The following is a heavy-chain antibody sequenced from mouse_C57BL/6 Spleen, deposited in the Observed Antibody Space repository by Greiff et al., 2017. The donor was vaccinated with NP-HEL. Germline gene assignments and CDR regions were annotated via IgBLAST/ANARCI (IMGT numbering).Heavy chain of an antibody. D-gene: IGHD2-3*01. J-gene: IGHJ3*01. V-gene: IGHV1-4*01. CDR1: GYTFTSYT. CDR3: ARPLFPGGYYAAY. Sequence: QVQLKQSRAELARPGASVKMSCKASGYTFTSYTMHWVKQRPGQGLEWIGYINPSSGYTKYNQKFKDKATLTADKSSSTAYMQLSSLTSEDSAVYYCARPLFPGGYYAAYWGQGTLVTVSA. CDR2: INPSSGYT.